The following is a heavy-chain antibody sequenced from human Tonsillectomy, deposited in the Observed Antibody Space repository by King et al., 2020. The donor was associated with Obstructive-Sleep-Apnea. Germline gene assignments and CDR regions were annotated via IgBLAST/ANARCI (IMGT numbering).Heavy chain of an antibody. Sequence: VQLVESGGGVVQPGRSLRLSCAASGFTFSSYAMHWVRQAPGKGLEWVAVISYDGSNKYYADSVKGRFTISRDNSKNTLYLQMNSLRAEDTAVYYCARETDYYGSGSYYNQYYFDYWGQGTLVTVSS. D-gene: IGHD3-10*01. CDR3: ARETDYYGSGSYYNQYYFDY. J-gene: IGHJ4*02. CDR2: ISYDGSNK. V-gene: IGHV3-30*04. CDR1: GFTFSSYA.